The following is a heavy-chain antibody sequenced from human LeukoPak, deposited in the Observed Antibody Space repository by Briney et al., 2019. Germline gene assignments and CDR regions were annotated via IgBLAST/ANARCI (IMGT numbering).Heavy chain of an antibody. D-gene: IGHD4-17*01. Sequence: GGSLRLSCAASGFTVSSNYMSWVRQAPGKGLEWVSVIYSGGSTYYADSVKGRFTISRDNAKNSLYLQMNSLRAEDTAVYYCARDRLHYVEYEKTFDHWGQGTLVTVSS. J-gene: IGHJ4*02. CDR1: GFTVSSNY. CDR2: IYSGGST. V-gene: IGHV3-53*01. CDR3: ARDRLHYVEYEKTFDH.